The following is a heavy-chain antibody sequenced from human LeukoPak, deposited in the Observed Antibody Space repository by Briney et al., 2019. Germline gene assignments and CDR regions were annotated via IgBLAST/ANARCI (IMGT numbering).Heavy chain of an antibody. V-gene: IGHV3-21*01. CDR2: ISSSSSYI. D-gene: IGHD3-16*01. J-gene: IGHJ6*02. CDR3: ARDSLVKFYGMDV. CDR1: GFTFSSYA. Sequence: GGSLRLSCAASGFTFSSYAMSWVRQAPGKGLEWVSSISSSSSYIYYADSVKGRFTISRDNAKNSLYLQMNSLRAEDTAVYYCARDSLVKFYGMDVWGQGTTVTVSS.